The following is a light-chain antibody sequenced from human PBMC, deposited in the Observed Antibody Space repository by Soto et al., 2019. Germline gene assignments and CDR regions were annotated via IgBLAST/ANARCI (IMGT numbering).Light chain of an antibody. J-gene: IGLJ1*01. Sequence: SYELTQPPSVSVAPGKTARITCGGTNIGSKSVHWYQQKPGQAPVLVIYYDSDRPSGIPEGFSGSNSGNTATLTISRVEAGDEADYYCQVWDSSSDHPHHVFGTGTKVTVL. CDR2: YDS. V-gene: IGLV3-21*04. CDR1: NIGSKS. CDR3: QVWDSSSDHPHHV.